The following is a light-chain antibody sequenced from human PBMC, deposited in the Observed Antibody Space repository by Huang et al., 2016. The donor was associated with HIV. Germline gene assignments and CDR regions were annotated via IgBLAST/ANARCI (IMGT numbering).Light chain of an antibody. CDR1: QSSSRW. CDR3: QQYNHYST. J-gene: IGKJ2*01. CDR2: KAS. Sequence: DIQMTQSPSTLSASVGDRVTITCRASQSSSRWLAWYQQKPGKAPKVLIYKASTLHSGVPSRFSGSGSGTEFTLTISSLQPDDFATYYCQQYNHYSTFGQGTKLEIK. V-gene: IGKV1-5*03.